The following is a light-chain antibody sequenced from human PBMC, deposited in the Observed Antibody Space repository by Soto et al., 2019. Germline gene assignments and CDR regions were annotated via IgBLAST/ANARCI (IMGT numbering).Light chain of an antibody. CDR3: MQGTHWPRT. CDR2: KVS. J-gene: IGKJ1*01. Sequence: DVVVTQSPLSLPVTLGQPASISCRASQSLGYTNGNTYLASFQQRPGQSPRRLIYKVSIRDCGVPDRFSGSGSGTEFTLTISRVEAEDVGVYYCMQGTHWPRTFGQGTKVEIK. V-gene: IGKV2-30*01. CDR1: QSLGYTNGNTY.